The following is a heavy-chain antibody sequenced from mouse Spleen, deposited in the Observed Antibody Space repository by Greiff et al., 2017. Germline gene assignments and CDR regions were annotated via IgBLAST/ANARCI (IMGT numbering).Heavy chain of an antibody. Sequence: VQLQQSGPELVKPGASVKIPCKASGYTFTDYNMDWVKQSHGKSLEWIGDINPNNGGTIYNQKFKGKATLTVDKSSSTAYMELRSLTSEDTAVYYCARRGNFVFYWYFDVWGTGTTVTVSS. V-gene: IGHV1-18*01. CDR2: INPNNGGT. D-gene: IGHD2-1*01. CDR3: ARRGNFVFYWYFDV. CDR1: GYTFTDYN. J-gene: IGHJ1*03.